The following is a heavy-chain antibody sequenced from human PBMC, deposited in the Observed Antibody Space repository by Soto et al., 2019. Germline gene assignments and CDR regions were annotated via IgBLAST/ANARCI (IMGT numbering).Heavy chain of an antibody. Sequence: SETLSLTCTVSGGSISSGGYYWSWIRQHPGKGLEWIGYIYYSGSTYYNPSLKSRVTISVDTSKNQFSLKLSSVTAADTAVYYCARATVTTSVDYWGQGTLVTVSS. CDR2: IYYSGST. J-gene: IGHJ4*02. CDR3: ARATVTTSVDY. V-gene: IGHV4-31*03. D-gene: IGHD4-17*01. CDR1: GGSISSGGYY.